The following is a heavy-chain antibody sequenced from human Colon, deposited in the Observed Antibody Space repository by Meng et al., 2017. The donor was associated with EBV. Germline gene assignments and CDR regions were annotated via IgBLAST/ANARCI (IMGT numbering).Heavy chain of an antibody. CDR3: TTDEGGSRF. CDR2: IRSQIDGRTT. V-gene: IGHV3-15*01. J-gene: IGHJ4*02. D-gene: IGHD1-26*01. Sequence: VQLVVCLGGLVKPGESLRPSCTASGFTFTNAWMNWVRQAPGKGLEWVGRIRSQIDGRTTDYTAPVKGRFTISRDDSKTTLYLQMNRLKIEDSAVYYCTTDEGGSRFWGQGTLVTVSS. CDR1: GFTFTNAW.